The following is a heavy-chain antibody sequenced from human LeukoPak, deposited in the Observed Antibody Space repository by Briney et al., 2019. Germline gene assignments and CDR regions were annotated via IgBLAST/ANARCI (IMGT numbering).Heavy chain of an antibody. CDR3: ARVNPHLSAFDF. D-gene: IGHD3-16*02. Sequence: GGSLRLSCAASGFTLSSYDTHWVRQTTGKPLEWVSGIGTAGDTYYSVSVKGRFTLSRENARNSLYLQMNNLRAGDTAVYYCARVNPHLSAFDFWGQGTLVTVSS. V-gene: IGHV3-13*04. J-gene: IGHJ4*02. CDR2: IGTAGDT. CDR1: GFTLSSYD.